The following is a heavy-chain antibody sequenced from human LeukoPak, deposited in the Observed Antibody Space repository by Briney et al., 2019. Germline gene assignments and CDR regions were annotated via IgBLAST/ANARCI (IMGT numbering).Heavy chain of an antibody. D-gene: IGHD6-6*01. Sequence: GGSLSLSCTVSGFSFSGYAFTWVRQAPWKGLEFVFSMSVTGSNIYYADSEKGRFTITRDNSKNTLDLQMNSLRTQDTAVYFCARDQTRSVGSGLGRALMLVYWGQGTLVTVSS. CDR2: MSVTGSNI. CDR3: ARDQTRSVGSGLGRALMLVY. J-gene: IGHJ4*02. CDR1: GFSFSGYA. V-gene: IGHV3-23*01.